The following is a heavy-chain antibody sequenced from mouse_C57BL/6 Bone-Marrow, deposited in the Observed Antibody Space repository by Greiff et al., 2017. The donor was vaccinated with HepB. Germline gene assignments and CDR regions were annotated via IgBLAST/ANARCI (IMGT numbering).Heavy chain of an antibody. Sequence: QVQLQQPGAELVKPGASVKLSCKASGYTFTSYWMHWVKQRPGQGLEWIGMIHPSSGSTNYNEKFKSKATLTVDKSSSTAYMQLSSLTAEDSAVYYCASPSYYSNYVCAMDYWGQGTSVTVSS. CDR2: IHPSSGST. D-gene: IGHD2-5*01. CDR1: GYTFTSYW. CDR3: ASPSYYSNYVCAMDY. J-gene: IGHJ4*01. V-gene: IGHV1-64*01.